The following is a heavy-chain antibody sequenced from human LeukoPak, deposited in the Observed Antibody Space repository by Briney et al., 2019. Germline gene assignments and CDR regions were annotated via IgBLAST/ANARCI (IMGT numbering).Heavy chain of an antibody. V-gene: IGHV3-23*01. J-gene: IGHJ4*02. CDR3: AKGYSDYDFGVY. CDR2: ISGSGGNT. CDR1: GFTFSSYA. Sequence: PGGSLRLSCAASGFTFSSYAMSWVRQAPGKGLEWVSAISGSGGNTYYADSAKGRFTISRDNSNNTLYLQMNSLRAEDTAVYYCAKGYSDYDFGVYWGQGTLVTVSS. D-gene: IGHD5-12*01.